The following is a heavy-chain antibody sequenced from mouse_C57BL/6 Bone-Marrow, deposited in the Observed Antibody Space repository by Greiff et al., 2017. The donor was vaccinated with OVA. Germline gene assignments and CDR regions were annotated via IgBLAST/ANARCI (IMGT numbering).Heavy chain of an antibody. V-gene: IGHV1-69*01. CDR3: ALTGGFAY. CDR2: IDPSDSYT. Sequence: QVQLQQPGAELVMPGASVKLSCKASGYTFASYWMHWVKQRPGQGLEWIGEIDPSDSYTNYNQKFKGKSTLTVDKSSSTAYMQLSSLTSEDSAVYYCALTGGFAYWGQGTLVTVSA. D-gene: IGHD4-1*01. CDR1: GYTFASYW. J-gene: IGHJ3*01.